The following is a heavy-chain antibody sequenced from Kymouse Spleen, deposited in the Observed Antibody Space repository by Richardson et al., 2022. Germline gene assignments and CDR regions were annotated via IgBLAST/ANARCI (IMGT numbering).Heavy chain of an antibody. CDR1: GYTFTSYA. J-gene: IGHJ4*02. CDR2: INAGNGNT. V-gene: IGHV1-3*01. D-gene: IGHD3-9*01. CDR3: ARDDILTGYSLDY. Sequence: QVQLVQSGAEVKKPGASVKVSCKASGYTFTSYAMHWVRQAPGQRLEWMGWINAGNGNTKYSQKFQGRVTITRDTSASTAYMELSSLRSEDTAVYYCARDDILTGYSLDYWGQGTLVTVSS.